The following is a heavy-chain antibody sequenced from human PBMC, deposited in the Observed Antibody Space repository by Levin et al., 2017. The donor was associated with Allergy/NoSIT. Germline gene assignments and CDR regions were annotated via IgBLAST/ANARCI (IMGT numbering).Heavy chain of an antibody. V-gene: IGHV4-39*01. CDR3: ASPPIQEYYFDY. D-gene: IGHD5-18*01. J-gene: IGHJ4*02. Sequence: SETLSLTCTVSGGSISSSSYYWGWIRQPPGKGLEWIGSIYYSGSTYYNPSLKSRVTISVDTSKNQFSLKLSSVTAADTAVYYCASPPIQEYYFDYWGQGTLVTVSS. CDR2: IYYSGST. CDR1: GGSISSSSYY.